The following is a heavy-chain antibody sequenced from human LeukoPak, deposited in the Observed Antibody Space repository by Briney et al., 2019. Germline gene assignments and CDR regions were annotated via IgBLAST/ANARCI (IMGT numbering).Heavy chain of an antibody. CDR3: ASQQSTGPSYGMDV. V-gene: IGHV1-69*04. Sequence: AVKVSCKACRGTFSSYAISWVPQAPRQGVEWMERIIPIFGIANYAQKFQGRVTITADKSTSTAYMELSSLRSEDTAVYYCASQQSTGPSYGMDVWGQGTTVTVSS. CDR2: IIPIFGIA. CDR1: RGTFSSYA. D-gene: IGHD6-13*01. J-gene: IGHJ6*02.